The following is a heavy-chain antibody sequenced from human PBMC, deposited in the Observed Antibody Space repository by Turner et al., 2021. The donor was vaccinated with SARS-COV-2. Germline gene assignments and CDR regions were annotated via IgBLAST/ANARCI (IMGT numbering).Heavy chain of an antibody. CDR1: GFTFSNAW. V-gene: IGHV3-15*01. CDR3: TTNRMTGNYYYYYGMDV. J-gene: IGHJ6*02. CDR2: IKSNTDGGTT. Sequence: EVQLVESGGGLVKPGGSLRLSCAASGFTFSNAWMNWVRQAPGKGLEWVGRIKSNTDGGTTDYAAPVKVKFTISRDDSKNTLYLQMNRVKTEDTAVYYCTTNRMTGNYYYYYGMDVWGQGTTVTVSS.